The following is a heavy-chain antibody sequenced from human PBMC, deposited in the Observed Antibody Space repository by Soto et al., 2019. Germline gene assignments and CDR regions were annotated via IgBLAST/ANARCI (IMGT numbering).Heavy chain of an antibody. J-gene: IGHJ1*01. Sequence: VGSLRLSCAASGFIFSSYRLNWFRQARGKGLEWVSSISGSSSYIIYADSVKGRFTISRDNAKNSLFLQMDSLRADDTAVYYCARDPSDLWEPDQYFPHWGQGTLVTVSS. CDR3: ARDPSDLWEPDQYFPH. CDR2: ISGSSSYI. CDR1: GFIFSSYR. V-gene: IGHV3-21*06. D-gene: IGHD1-26*01.